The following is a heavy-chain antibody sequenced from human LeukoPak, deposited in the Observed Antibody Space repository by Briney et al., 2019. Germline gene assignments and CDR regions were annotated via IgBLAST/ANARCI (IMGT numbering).Heavy chain of an antibody. Sequence: ASVKVSCKASGYTFTSYGISWVRQAPGQGLEWMGWISAYNGNTNYAQKLQGRVTMTTDTSTSTAYMELRSLRSDDTAVYYCAREDCGGDCYSGGIDYWGQGTRVTVSS. V-gene: IGHV1-18*01. CDR3: AREDCGGDCYSGGIDY. CDR2: ISAYNGNT. CDR1: GYTFTSYG. D-gene: IGHD2-21*01. J-gene: IGHJ4*02.